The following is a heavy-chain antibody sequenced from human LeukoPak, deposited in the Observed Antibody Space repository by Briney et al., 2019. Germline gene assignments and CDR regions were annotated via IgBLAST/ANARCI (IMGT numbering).Heavy chain of an antibody. CDR2: IYYSGST. CDR3: ARSYYYDSSGYYYIDY. CDR1: GGFISSYY. J-gene: IGHJ4*02. D-gene: IGHD3-22*01. V-gene: IGHV4-59*12. Sequence: SETLSLTCTVSGGFISSYYWSWIRQPPGKGLEWIGYIYYSGSTNYNPSLKSRVTMSVDTSKNQFSLKLSSVTAADTAVYYCARSYYYDSSGYYYIDYWGQGTLVTVSS.